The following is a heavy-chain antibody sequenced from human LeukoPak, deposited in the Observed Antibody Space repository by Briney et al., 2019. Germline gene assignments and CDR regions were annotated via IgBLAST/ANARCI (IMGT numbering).Heavy chain of an antibody. CDR2: IRQDGSEK. CDR1: GFTFSDYW. V-gene: IGHV3-7*01. J-gene: IGHJ4*02. CDR3: AARSYSSGWYLDY. Sequence: GGSLRLSCAASGFTFSDYWMSWVRQAPGKGLEWVANIRQDGSEKYYVDSVKGRFTISRDNAKNSLYLQMNSLRAEDTAVYYCAARSYSSGWYLDYWGQGTLVTVSA. D-gene: IGHD6-19*01.